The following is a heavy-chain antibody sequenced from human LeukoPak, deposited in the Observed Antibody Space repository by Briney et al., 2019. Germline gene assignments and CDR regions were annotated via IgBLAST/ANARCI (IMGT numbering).Heavy chain of an antibody. Sequence: PGGSLRLSCAASGFTFSSYGMSWVRQAPGKGLEWVSAISGSGGSTYYADSVKGRFTISRDNSKNTLYLQMNSLRAEDTAVYYCAKDGTYYDYVWGSYRPPYYFDYWGQGTLVTVSS. D-gene: IGHD3-16*02. V-gene: IGHV3-23*01. CDR2: ISGSGGST. CDR3: AKDGTYYDYVWGSYRPPYYFDY. CDR1: GFTFSSYG. J-gene: IGHJ4*02.